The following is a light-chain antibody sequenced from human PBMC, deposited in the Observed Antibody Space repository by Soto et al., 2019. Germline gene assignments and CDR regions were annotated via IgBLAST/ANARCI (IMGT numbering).Light chain of an antibody. J-gene: IGLJ1*01. CDR1: SSDVGAYNF. V-gene: IGLV2-14*03. CDR2: DVS. CDR3: SSYTSSSTHV. Sequence: QSXLTQPAXXXXXPGXSXTXXXTGTSSDVGAYNFVSWYQQHPGKVPKLMIFDVSSRPSGVSDRFSGSKSGNTASLTISGLQAEDEGDYYCSSYTSSSTHVFGSGTKLTVL.